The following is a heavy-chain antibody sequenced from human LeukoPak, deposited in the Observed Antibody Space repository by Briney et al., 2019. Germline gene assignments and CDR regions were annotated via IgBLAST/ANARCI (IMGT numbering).Heavy chain of an antibody. J-gene: IGHJ4*02. D-gene: IGHD5-24*01. CDR1: GGSFSGYY. CDR2: INHSGST. CDR3: ARREGRWLQFSG. V-gene: IGHV4-34*01. Sequence: SETLSLTCAVYGGSFSGYYWSWIRQPPGKGLEWIGEINHSGSTNYNPSLKSRVTISVDTSKNQFSLKLSSVTAADTAVYYCARREGRWLQFSGWGQGTLVTVSS.